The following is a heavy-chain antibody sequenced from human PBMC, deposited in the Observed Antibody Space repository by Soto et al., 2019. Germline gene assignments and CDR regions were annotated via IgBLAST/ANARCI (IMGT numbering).Heavy chain of an antibody. CDR2: INSDGSST. V-gene: IGHV3-74*01. CDR1: GFTFSSYW. D-gene: IGHD2-15*01. CDR3: VRTSLVVAAATREDY. J-gene: IGHJ4*02. Sequence: EVQLVESGGGLVQPGGSLRLSCAASGFTFSSYWMHWVRQAPGKGLVWVSRINSDGSSTSYPDSVKGRCTITRDKAKNTLYLQMNRLRAEDTAVYYCVRTSLVVAAATREDYWGQGTLVTVSS.